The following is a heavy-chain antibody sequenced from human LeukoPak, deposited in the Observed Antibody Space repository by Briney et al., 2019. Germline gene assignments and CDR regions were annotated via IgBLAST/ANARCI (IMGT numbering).Heavy chain of an antibody. CDR3: ARAMASTPLAPFDI. CDR1: EYIFTGYY. J-gene: IGHJ4*02. V-gene: IGHV1-2*02. CDR2: IKPNSGGT. D-gene: IGHD5-24*01. Sequence: GASVKVSCKASEYIFTGYYMNWVRQAPGQGLEWMGWIKPNSGGTNYAQKFQGRVTMTRDTSITTAYMEVSRLTSDDTAVYYCARAMASTPLAPFDIWGQGTLVTVSS.